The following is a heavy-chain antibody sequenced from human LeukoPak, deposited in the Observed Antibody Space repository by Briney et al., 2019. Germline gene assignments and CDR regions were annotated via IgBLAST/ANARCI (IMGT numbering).Heavy chain of an antibody. J-gene: IGHJ4*02. CDR1: GFTFSYYW. CDR2: IKQDGSEK. V-gene: IGHV3-7*05. D-gene: IGHD3-22*01. Sequence: GGSLRLSCGASGFTFSYYWMNWVRQAPGKGLEWVANIKQDGSEKNYVDSVKGRFTISRDNSKNTLYLQMNSLRAEDTAVYYCAREYYYDSSGYYYWGQGTLVTVSS. CDR3: AREYYYDSSGYYY.